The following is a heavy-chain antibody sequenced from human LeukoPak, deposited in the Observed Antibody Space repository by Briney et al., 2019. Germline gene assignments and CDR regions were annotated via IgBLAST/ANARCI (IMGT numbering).Heavy chain of an antibody. Sequence: ASVKVSCKASGYTLTGYYMHWVRQAPGQGLEWMGWINPNSGGTNYAQKFQGRVTMTRDTSISTAYMELSRLRSDDTAVYYCAREGHYITGTTSDWFDPWGQGTLVTVSS. D-gene: IGHD1-7*01. CDR2: INPNSGGT. J-gene: IGHJ5*02. CDR3: AREGHYITGTTSDWFDP. CDR1: GYTLTGYY. V-gene: IGHV1-2*02.